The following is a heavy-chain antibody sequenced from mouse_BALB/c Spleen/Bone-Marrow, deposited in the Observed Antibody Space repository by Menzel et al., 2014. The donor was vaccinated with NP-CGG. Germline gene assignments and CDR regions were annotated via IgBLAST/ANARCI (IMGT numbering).Heavy chain of an antibody. Sequence: EVMLVESGGGLVQPGGSLKLSCAASGFDFSRYWMSWVRQAPGKGLEWIGEINPDSSTINYTPSLKDKLIISRDNAKXTLYLQMSKVRSEDTALYYCSRLYYYGNFAYWGQGTLVTVSA. CDR1: GFDFSRYW. D-gene: IGHD1-1*01. V-gene: IGHV4-1*02. CDR3: SRLYYYGNFAY. CDR2: INPDSSTI. J-gene: IGHJ3*01.